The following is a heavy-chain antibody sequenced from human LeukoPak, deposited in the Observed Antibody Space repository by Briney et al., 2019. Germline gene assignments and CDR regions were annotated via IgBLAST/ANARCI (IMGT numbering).Heavy chain of an antibody. D-gene: IGHD6-19*01. CDR3: AKGGSAWYGFYGMDV. Sequence: GGSLRLSCAASGFTFSLFWMSWVRQAPGKGLEWVANINKDGSGGSYVDSVKGRFTISRDTSKNTLYLRMNSLRAEDTAVYYCAKGGSAWYGFYGMDVWGQGTTVTVSS. V-gene: IGHV3-7*03. J-gene: IGHJ6*02. CDR2: INKDGSGG. CDR1: GFTFSLFW.